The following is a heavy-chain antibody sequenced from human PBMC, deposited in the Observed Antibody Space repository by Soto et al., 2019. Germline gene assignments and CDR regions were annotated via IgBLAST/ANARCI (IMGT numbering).Heavy chain of an antibody. CDR1: GYTFTSYG. CDR2: ISAYNGNT. Sequence: QVQLVQSGAEVKKPGASVKVSCKASGYTFTSYGISWVRQAPGQGLEWMGWISAYNGNTNYAQKLQGRVTMTTDTSTSTAYMELRSLRSDDTAVYYCARGRPRLALTGYCAEAFDIWGQGTMVTVSS. CDR3: ARGRPRLALTGYCAEAFDI. D-gene: IGHD3-9*01. J-gene: IGHJ3*02. V-gene: IGHV1-18*04.